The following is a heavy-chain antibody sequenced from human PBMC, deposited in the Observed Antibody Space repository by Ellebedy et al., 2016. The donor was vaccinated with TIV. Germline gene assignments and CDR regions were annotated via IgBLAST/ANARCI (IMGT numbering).Heavy chain of an antibody. J-gene: IGHJ6*02. CDR2: IYYSGST. CDR1: NDSISNGGYY. V-gene: IGHV4-39*07. CDR3: ARDGAYGSGLYFCYYSGMDV. Sequence: MPSETLSLTCTVSNDSISNGGYYWGWIRQPPGKGLEWIGSIYYSGSTYYNPSVQSRVTMSLDTSKNQFSLKLSSVTAADTAVYYCARDGAYGSGLYFCYYSGMDVWGPGTTVTVSS. D-gene: IGHD3-10*01.